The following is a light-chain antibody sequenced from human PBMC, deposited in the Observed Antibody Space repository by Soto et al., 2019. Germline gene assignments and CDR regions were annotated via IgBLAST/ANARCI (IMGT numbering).Light chain of an antibody. CDR1: SSDIGRYNY. CDR3: SSYTTSITYV. J-gene: IGLJ1*01. CDR2: EVS. V-gene: IGLV2-14*01. Sequence: QSVLTQPASVSGSPGQSITISCTGTSSDIGRYNYVSWYQQHLGKAPKLMIYEVSNRPSGISNRFSGSKSGNTASLTISGLQAEDEADYYCSSYTTSITYVFGTGTKLTVL.